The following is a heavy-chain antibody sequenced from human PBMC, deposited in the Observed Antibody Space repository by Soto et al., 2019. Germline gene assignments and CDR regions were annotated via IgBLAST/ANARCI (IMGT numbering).Heavy chain of an antibody. CDR1: GYTFTGYN. Sequence: ASVKVSRTSSGYTFTGYNMHCVRQAPGQGLEWMGWINPNTGGTNYAQKLQGRVTMTRDTSISTAYMELSRLRSDDTAVYYCARRPYRAAFDIWGQGTMVTVSS. J-gene: IGHJ3*02. D-gene: IGHD2-2*01. CDR2: INPNTGGT. V-gene: IGHV1-2*02. CDR3: ARRPYRAAFDI.